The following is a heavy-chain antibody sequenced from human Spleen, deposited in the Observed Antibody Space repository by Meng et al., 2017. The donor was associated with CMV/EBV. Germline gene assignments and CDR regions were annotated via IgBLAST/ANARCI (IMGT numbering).Heavy chain of an antibody. D-gene: IGHD6-19*01. J-gene: IGHJ4*02. V-gene: IGHV3-21*01. CDR2: ISSSGGAI. Sequence: GESLKISCAASGFTFRKYTMNWVRRAPGKGLEWVSSISSSGGAIQYSDSVKGRFIISRDNAKNSVYLLMSSLRAEDTAFYYCARDALSSGGDYWGQGALVTVSS. CDR3: ARDALSSGGDY. CDR1: GFTFRKYT.